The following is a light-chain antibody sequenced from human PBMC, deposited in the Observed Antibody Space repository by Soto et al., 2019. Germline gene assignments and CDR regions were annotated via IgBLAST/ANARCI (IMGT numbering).Light chain of an antibody. J-gene: IGKJ1*01. CDR3: QQYNNWRWT. Sequence: ITQSPSSLSASVGDRATLSCRASQSVSSNLAWYQQKPGQAPRLLIYGASTRATGIPARFSGSGSGTEFTLTISSLQSEDFAVYYCQQYNNWRWTFGQGTKVDIK. CDR1: QSVSSN. CDR2: GAS. V-gene: IGKV3-15*01.